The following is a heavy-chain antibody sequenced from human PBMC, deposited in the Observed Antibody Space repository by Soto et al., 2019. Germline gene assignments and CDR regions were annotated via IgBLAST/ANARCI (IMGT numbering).Heavy chain of an antibody. Sequence: SETLSLTCTVSGGSISSSSYNWGWIRQPPGKGLEWIGSIYYSGSTYYNPSLKSRVTISVDTSKNQFSLKLSSVTAADTAVYYCASGGYNWNFSAFDIWGQGTMVTVSS. J-gene: IGHJ3*02. D-gene: IGHD1-7*01. CDR2: IYYSGST. CDR3: ASGGYNWNFSAFDI. CDR1: GGSISSSSYN. V-gene: IGHV4-39*01.